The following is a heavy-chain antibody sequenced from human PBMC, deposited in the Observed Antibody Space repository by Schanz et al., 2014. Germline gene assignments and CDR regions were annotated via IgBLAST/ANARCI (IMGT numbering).Heavy chain of an antibody. CDR2: IYYRGNT. CDR3: ARHGELGGCSSSSCWALNWFDP. CDR1: GYSISSGYY. V-gene: IGHV4-38-2*02. Sequence: QVQLQESGPGLVRPSETLSLTCTVSGYSISSGYYWDWIRQPPGKGLEWIGSIYYRGNTYYNPSLKSVFTISVDTSKNHSPLKLSSVTAADTAVYYCARHGELGGCSSSSCWALNWFDPWGQGTLVTVSS. J-gene: IGHJ5*02. D-gene: IGHD2-2*01.